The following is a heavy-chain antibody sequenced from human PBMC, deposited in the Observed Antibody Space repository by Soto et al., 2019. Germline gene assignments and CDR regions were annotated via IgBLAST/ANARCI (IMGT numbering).Heavy chain of an antibody. CDR2: ISAYNGNT. V-gene: IGHV1-18*01. Sequence: ASVKVSCKASGYTFTSYGISWVRQAPGQGLEWMGWISAYNGNTNYAQKLQGRVTMTTDTSTSTAYMELRSLRSDDTAVYYCARTTYCSGGRCYSAFDIWGQGTMVTVSS. J-gene: IGHJ3*02. CDR1: GYTFTSYG. CDR3: ARTTYCSGGRCYSAFDI. D-gene: IGHD2-15*01.